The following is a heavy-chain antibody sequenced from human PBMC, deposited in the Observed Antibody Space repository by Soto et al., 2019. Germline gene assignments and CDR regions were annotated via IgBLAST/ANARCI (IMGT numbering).Heavy chain of an antibody. CDR2: IYYSGST. CDR3: AREGPGELPYL. J-gene: IGHJ5*02. CDR1: GGSISSGGYY. D-gene: IGHD1-26*01. Sequence: SETLSLTCPVSGGSISSGGYYWSWIRQHPGKGLEWIGYIYYSGSTYYNPSLKSRVTISVDTSKNQFSLKLSSVTAADTAVYYCAREGPGELPYLWGQGTLVTVSS. V-gene: IGHV4-31*03.